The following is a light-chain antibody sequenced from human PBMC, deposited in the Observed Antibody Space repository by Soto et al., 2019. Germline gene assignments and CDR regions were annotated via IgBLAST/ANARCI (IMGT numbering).Light chain of an antibody. Sequence: DIVMTQSPDSLAVSLGERATINYKSSQSVLRRFDNKNCLAWFQQKPGQPPKLLIYWASTRESGVPDRFSGSGSGTDFTLTISSLQAEDVAVYYCQQYSSIPLTFGGGTKVELK. CDR2: WAS. V-gene: IGKV4-1*01. CDR3: QQYSSIPLT. J-gene: IGKJ4*01. CDR1: QSVLRRFDNKNC.